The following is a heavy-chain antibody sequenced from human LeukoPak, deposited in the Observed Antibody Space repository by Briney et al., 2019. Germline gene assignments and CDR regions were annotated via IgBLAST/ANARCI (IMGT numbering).Heavy chain of an antibody. J-gene: IGHJ4*02. V-gene: IGHV4-34*01. CDR3: AAPGYSSSFFDY. CDR1: GGSFSGYY. Sequence: SETLSLTCAVYGGSFSGYYWSWIRQPPGKGLEWIGYIYHSGSTYYNPSLRSRVTISVDRSKNQFSLKLSSVTAADTAVYYCAAPGYSSSFFDYWGQGTLVTVSS. D-gene: IGHD6-6*01. CDR2: IYHSGST.